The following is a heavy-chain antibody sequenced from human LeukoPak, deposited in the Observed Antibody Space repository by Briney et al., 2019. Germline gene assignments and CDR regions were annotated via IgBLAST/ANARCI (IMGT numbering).Heavy chain of an antibody. J-gene: IGHJ4*02. D-gene: IGHD3-10*01. Sequence: SETLSLTCTVSGGSISSSSYYWGWIRQPPGKGLEWIGSIYYSGSTYYNPSLKSRVTISVDTSKNQFSLKLSSVTAADTAVYYCARGRVSMVRGVILFDYWGQGTLVTVSS. CDR1: GGSISSSSYY. CDR3: ARGRVSMVRGVILFDY. CDR2: IYYSGST. V-gene: IGHV4-39*07.